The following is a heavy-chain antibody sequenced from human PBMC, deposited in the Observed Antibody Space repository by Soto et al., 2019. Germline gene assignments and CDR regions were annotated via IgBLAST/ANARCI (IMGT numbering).Heavy chain of an antibody. V-gene: IGHV3-21*01. CDR2: ISSSSSYI. J-gene: IGHJ6*03. D-gene: IGHD1-1*01. CDR3: AMPVANEYYYYYMDV. CDR1: GFTFSSYS. Sequence: GGSLRLSCAASGFTFSSYSMNWVRQAPGKGLEWVSSISSSSSYIYYADSVKGRFTISRDNAKNSLYLQMNSLRAEDTAVYYCAMPVANEYYYYYMDVWGKGTTVTVSS.